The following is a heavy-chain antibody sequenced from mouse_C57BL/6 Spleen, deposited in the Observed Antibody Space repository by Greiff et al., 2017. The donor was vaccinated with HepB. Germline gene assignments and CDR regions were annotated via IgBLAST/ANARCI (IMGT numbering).Heavy chain of an antibody. Sequence: DVMLVESGGGLVKPGGSLKLSCAASGFTFSDYGMHWVRQAPEKGLEWVAYISSGSSTIYYADTVKGRFTISRDNAKNTLFLQMTSLRSEDTAMYYCARNGWLLSFDYWGQGTTLTVSS. CDR2: ISSGSSTI. D-gene: IGHD2-3*01. CDR3: ARNGWLLSFDY. J-gene: IGHJ2*01. CDR1: GFTFSDYG. V-gene: IGHV5-17*01.